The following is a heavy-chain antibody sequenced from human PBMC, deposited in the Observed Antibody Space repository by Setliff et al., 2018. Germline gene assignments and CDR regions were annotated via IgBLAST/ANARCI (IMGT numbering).Heavy chain of an antibody. CDR3: ARDGGEY. D-gene: IGHD3-16*01. J-gene: IGHJ4*02. CDR1: GFTFSTYT. CDR2: IKQDGSEK. V-gene: IGHV3-7*01. Sequence: LRLSCAASGFTFSTYTMNWVRQAPGRGLEWVANIKQDGSEKYYVDSVKGRFTISRDNAKDSLYLQMNSLRAEDTAVYYCARDGGEYWGQGTLVTVSS.